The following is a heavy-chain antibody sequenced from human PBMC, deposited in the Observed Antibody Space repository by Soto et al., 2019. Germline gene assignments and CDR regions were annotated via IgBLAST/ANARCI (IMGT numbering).Heavy chain of an antibody. V-gene: IGHV4-30-2*01. CDR1: GGSISSGGYS. Sequence: PSETLSLTCAVSGGSISSGGYSWSWIRQPPGKGLEWIGYIYHSGSTYYNPSLKSRVTISVDRSKNQFSLKLSSVTAADTAVYYCARHLTDYDILTGPDDAFDIWGQGTMVTAS. CDR3: ARHLTDYDILTGPDDAFDI. J-gene: IGHJ3*02. CDR2: IYHSGST. D-gene: IGHD3-9*01.